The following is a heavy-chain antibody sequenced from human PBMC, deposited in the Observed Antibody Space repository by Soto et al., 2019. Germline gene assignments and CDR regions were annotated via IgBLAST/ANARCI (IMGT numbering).Heavy chain of an antibody. CDR2: ISGSGGST. CDR1: VFTFSSYA. D-gene: IGHD1-26*01. Sequence: GGSLRLSCAASVFTFSSYAMIWVRQAPGKGLEWVSAISGSGGSTYYADSVKGRFTISRDNSKNTLYLQMNSLRAEDTAVYYCAKEGLSGSYSGDAFDIWGQGTMVTVSS. J-gene: IGHJ3*02. V-gene: IGHV3-23*01. CDR3: AKEGLSGSYSGDAFDI.